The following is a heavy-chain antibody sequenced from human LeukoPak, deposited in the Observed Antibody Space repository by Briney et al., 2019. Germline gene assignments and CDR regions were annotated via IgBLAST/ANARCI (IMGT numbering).Heavy chain of an antibody. V-gene: IGHV1-2*02. CDR1: GYTFTGYS. D-gene: IGHD6-19*01. CDR2: IHPSSGGT. CDR3: ARDQRCTSGWYDEGGYYFEY. Sequence: ASVKVSCKASGYTFTGYSMHWVRQAPGQGLEWMGWIHPSSGGTNYAQKFQGRVTMTRDTSITTVYMELSRLRSDDTAVYYCARDQRCTSGWYDEGGYYFEYWGQGTLVTVSS. J-gene: IGHJ4*02.